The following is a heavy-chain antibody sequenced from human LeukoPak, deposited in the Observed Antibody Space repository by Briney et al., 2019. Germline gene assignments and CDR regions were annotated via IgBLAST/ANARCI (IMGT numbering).Heavy chain of an antibody. CDR3: ASLWSRYYGFDY. J-gene: IGHJ4*02. CDR1: GYTFTSYW. D-gene: IGHD3-3*01. Sequence: GESLKISCRASGYTFTSYWIAWVRQVPGKGLEWMGHIYPGDSDTRYNPSFQGQVTISVDKSISTAYLQWSSLKASDTAMYYCASLWSRYYGFDYWGQGTLVTVSS. CDR2: IYPGDSDT. V-gene: IGHV5-51*01.